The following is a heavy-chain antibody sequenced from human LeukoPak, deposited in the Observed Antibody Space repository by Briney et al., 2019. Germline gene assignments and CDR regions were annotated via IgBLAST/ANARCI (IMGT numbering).Heavy chain of an antibody. CDR2: IYYSKNT. V-gene: IGHV4-39*01. CDR3: ASPRGFSYSYFDN. J-gene: IGHJ4*02. Sequence: SETLSLTCTVSGGSISSSNAYWGWIRQPPGKGLEWIGSIYYSKNTYYNPSLKGRVTISADTSKNQFSLTLGSVSATDTAVYYCASPRGFSYSYFDNWGQGTLVTVSS. CDR1: GGSISSSNAY. D-gene: IGHD5-18*01.